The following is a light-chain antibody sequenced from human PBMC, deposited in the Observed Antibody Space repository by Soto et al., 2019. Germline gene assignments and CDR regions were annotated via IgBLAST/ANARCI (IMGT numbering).Light chain of an antibody. Sequence: QSVMTQPPSVSAAPGQRVTISCSGSSSNIGGNSVSWYQQLPGTAPKLIIYEVSNRPSGVSNRFSGSKSGNTASLTVSGLQAEDEADYYCSSYSSVTTLWVFGGGTKLTVL. CDR1: SSNIGGNS. CDR3: SSYSSVTTLWV. J-gene: IGLJ3*02. V-gene: IGLV2-14*01. CDR2: EVS.